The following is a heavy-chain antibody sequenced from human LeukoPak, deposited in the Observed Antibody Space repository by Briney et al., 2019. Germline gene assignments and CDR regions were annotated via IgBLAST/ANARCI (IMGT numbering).Heavy chain of an antibody. V-gene: IGHV3-23*01. CDR3: AKAITYYYDSSGYDY. CDR2: TVSRGTT. CDR1: GFTFTSDA. D-gene: IGHD3-22*01. J-gene: IGHJ4*02. Sequence: GGSLRLSCVASGFTFTSDAMNWVRQAPGKGLEWVSSTVSRGTTQYADSVKGRFTISRDNSKNTLYLQMNSLRAEDTAVYYCAKAITYYYDSSGYDYWGQGTLVTVSS.